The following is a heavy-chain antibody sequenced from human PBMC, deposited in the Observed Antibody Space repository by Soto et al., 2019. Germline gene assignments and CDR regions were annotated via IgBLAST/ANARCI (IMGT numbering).Heavy chain of an antibody. CDR2: IYYTGST. V-gene: IGHV4-59*01. J-gene: IGHJ6*02. CDR3: AGSGYYHNSGMDV. Sequence: ASETLSLTCTVSGGSISSYYWSWIRQPPGKGLEWIAYIYYTGSTNYNPSLKSRVTLSADTSKNQFSLKLSSVTAADTAMYYCAGSGYYHNSGMDVWGQGTTVTVSS. CDR1: GGSISSYY. D-gene: IGHD3-22*01.